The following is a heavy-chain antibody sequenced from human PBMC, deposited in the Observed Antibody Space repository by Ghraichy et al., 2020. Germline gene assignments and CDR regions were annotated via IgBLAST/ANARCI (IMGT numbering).Heavy chain of an antibody. V-gene: IGHV3-30*18. CDR2: ISYDGSNK. J-gene: IGHJ4*02. D-gene: IGHD6-19*01. Sequence: GGSLRLSCAVSGFTLSSYGMHWVRQAPGKGLEWVAIISYDGSNKYYADSVKGRFTIARDNSKNTLYLQMNSLRPEDTAVYYCAKDRGWSTYCFDYWGQGTLVTVSS. CDR1: GFTLSSYG. CDR3: AKDRGWSTYCFDY.